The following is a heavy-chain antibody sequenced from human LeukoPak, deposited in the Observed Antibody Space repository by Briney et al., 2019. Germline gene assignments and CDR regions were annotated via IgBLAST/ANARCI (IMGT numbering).Heavy chain of an antibody. J-gene: IGHJ4*02. Sequence: PGRSLRLSCAASGFTVSSNYMSWVRQAPGKGLEWVSVIYSGGSTYYADSVKGRFTISRDNSKNTLYLQMSSLKAEDTAVYYCVPKGTEGYWGQGTLVTVSS. CDR2: IYSGGST. CDR1: GFTVSSNY. CDR3: VPKGTEGY. V-gene: IGHV3-53*05.